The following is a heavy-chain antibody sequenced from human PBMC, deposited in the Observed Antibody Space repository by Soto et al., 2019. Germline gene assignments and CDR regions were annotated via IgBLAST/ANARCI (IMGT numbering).Heavy chain of an antibody. CDR1: GYTFTSCG. D-gene: IGHD2-15*01. V-gene: IGHV1-18*04. J-gene: IGHJ6*02. CDR2: ISGYNDNT. CDR3: ARNVTRIADSYYGMDV. Sequence: QVQLVQSGAEVKKPGASVKVSCKASGYTFTSCGINWVRQAPGQGLEWMGWISGYNDNTNYARRLQGRVSMTTDTATSTAYMELRSLRSDDTAVYYCARNVTRIADSYYGMDVWGQGTTVTVSS.